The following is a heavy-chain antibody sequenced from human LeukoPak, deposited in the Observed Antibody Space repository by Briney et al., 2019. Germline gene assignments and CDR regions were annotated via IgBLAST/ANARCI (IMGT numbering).Heavy chain of an antibody. CDR2: IYYSGST. V-gene: IGHV4-61*08. D-gene: IGHD5/OR15-5a*01. J-gene: IGHJ4*02. CDR1: GGSVSGGGSY. Sequence: KTSETLSLTCTVSGGSVSGGGSYWSWIRQPPGKGLEWIGYIYYSGSTNYNPSLKSRVTISVDPSKNQFSLRLSSVTAADTAVYYCARHADFYDPFNFDYWGQGTLVTVSS. CDR3: ARHADFYDPFNFDY.